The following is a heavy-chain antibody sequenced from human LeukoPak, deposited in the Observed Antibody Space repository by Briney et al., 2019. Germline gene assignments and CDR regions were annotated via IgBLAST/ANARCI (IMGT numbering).Heavy chain of an antibody. J-gene: IGHJ4*02. D-gene: IGHD1-26*01. CDR3: ARVETGVGGGWVPFDY. CDR1: GLTVTSY. CDR2: IYSDGST. V-gene: IGHV3-66*02. Sequence: GGSLRLSCAASGLTVTSYITWVRQAPGKGLEWVSVIYSDGSTYYADSVRGRFTISRDNSKNTVYLRMNSLRAEDTAVHYCARVETGVGGGWVPFDYWGQGTLVTVSS.